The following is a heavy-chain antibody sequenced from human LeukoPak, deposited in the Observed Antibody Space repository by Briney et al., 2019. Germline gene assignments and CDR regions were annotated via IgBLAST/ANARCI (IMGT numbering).Heavy chain of an antibody. J-gene: IGHJ4*02. CDR2: IRYDGSNK. D-gene: IGHD6-19*01. V-gene: IGHV3-30*02. Sequence: PGGSLRLSCAASGFTFSSYAMHWVRQAPGKGLEWVAFIRYDGSNKYYADSVKGRFTISRDNSKNTLYLQMNSLRVEDTAVYYCAKTDSSSWWGFDYWGQGTQVTVSS. CDR3: AKTDSSSWWGFDY. CDR1: GFTFSSYA.